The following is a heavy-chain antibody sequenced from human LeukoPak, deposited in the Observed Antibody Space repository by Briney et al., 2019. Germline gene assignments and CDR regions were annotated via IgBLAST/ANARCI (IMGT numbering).Heavy chain of an antibody. CDR2: MNPNSGGT. V-gene: IGHV1-2*04. CDR3: ATGAGYCSGGSCYYYYGMDV. CDR1: GYTFTSYD. D-gene: IGHD2-15*01. J-gene: IGHJ6*02. Sequence: GASVKVSCEASGYTFTSYDINWVRQAAGQGLEWMGWMNPNSGGTNYAQKFQGWVTMTRDTPISTAYMELSRLRSDDTAVYYCATGAGYCSGGSCYYYYGMDVWGQGTTVTVSS.